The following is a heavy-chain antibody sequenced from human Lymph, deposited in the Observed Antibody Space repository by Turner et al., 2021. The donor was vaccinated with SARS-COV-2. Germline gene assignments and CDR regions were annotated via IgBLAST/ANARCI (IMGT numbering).Heavy chain of an antibody. CDR2: INPNSGGT. V-gene: IGHV1-2*02. CDR3: ARSRDLQTMVRGVDPFDY. Sequence: QVQLVQSGAEVKKTGASVKVSCKASGYTFTGYYIHGVRQAPGQGLECMGWINPNSGGTNYAQRFQGRVTMTRDTSLSTAYMKLSRLRSDDTAVYYCARSRDLQTMVRGVDPFDYWGQGTLVTVSS. J-gene: IGHJ4*02. CDR1: GYTFTGYY. D-gene: IGHD3-10*01.